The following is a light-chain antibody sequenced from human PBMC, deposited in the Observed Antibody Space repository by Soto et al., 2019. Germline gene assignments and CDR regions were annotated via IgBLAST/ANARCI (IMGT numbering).Light chain of an antibody. V-gene: IGLV2-8*01. Sequence: QSALTQPPSASGSPGQSVTISCTGTSSDVGGYKYVSWYQQFPGEAPNLIIYDVKKRPSGVPSRFSGSKSGNTAFLTVSGLRPEDEAEYYCSSFAGRNTYVFGSGTKV. CDR1: SSDVGGYKY. CDR2: DVK. J-gene: IGLJ1*01. CDR3: SSFAGRNTYV.